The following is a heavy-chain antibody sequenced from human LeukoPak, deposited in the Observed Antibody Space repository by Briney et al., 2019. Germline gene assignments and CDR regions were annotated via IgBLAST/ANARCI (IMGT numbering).Heavy chain of an antibody. CDR2: ISYDGSNK. Sequence: GRSLRLSCAASGFTFSSYAMHWVRQAPGKGLEWVAVISYDGSNKYYADSVKGRFTISRDNSKNTLYLQMNSLRAEDTAVYYCAKDDYYYYMDVWGKGTTVTISS. V-gene: IGHV3-30*04. J-gene: IGHJ6*03. CDR3: AKDDYYYYMDV. CDR1: GFTFSSYA.